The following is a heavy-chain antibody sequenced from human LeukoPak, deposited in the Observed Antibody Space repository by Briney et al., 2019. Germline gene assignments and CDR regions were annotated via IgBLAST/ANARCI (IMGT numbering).Heavy chain of an antibody. CDR2: IYPGDSDT. V-gene: IGHV5-51*01. Sequence: GESLKFSCKGSGYSFTSYWIGWVRQMPGKGLEWMWIIYPGDSDTRYSPSFQGQVTISADKSISTAYLQWSSLTASATAMYYCARHLAVRGSKENFDYWGQGTLVTVSS. J-gene: IGHJ4*02. CDR1: GYSFTSYW. CDR3: ARHLAVRGSKENFDY. D-gene: IGHD3-10*01.